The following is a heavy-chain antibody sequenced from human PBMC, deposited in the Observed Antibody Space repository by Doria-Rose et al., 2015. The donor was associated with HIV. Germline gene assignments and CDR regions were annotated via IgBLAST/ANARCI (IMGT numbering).Heavy chain of an antibody. V-gene: IGHV2-26*01. J-gene: IGHJ4*02. D-gene: IGHD6-13*01. CDR1: GVSLSSPGMG. CDR2: NFSGDER. Sequence: QVTLKESGPVLVKPTETLTLTCTVSGVSLSSPGMGVSWIRQPPGKALEWLAYNFSGDERSYRTSLKSRLTISNGASKSQVVLTMTDMVPVDTATYYCARIKSSRWYHKYYFDFWGQGTLVIVSA. CDR3: ARIKSSRWYHKYYFDF.